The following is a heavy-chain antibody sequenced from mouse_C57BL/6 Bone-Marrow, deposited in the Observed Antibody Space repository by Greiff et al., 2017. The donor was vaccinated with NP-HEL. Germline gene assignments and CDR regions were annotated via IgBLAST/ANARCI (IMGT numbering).Heavy chain of an antibody. Sequence: EVQLVESGGGLVKPGASLKLSCAASGFTFSSYAMSWVRQTPEKRLEWVATISDGGSYTYYTDNVKGRFTISRDNAKNNLYLQMSHLKSEDTAMYYWARELTGTAWFAYWGQGTLVTVSA. D-gene: IGHD4-1*01. J-gene: IGHJ3*01. V-gene: IGHV5-4*01. CDR1: GFTFSSYA. CDR2: ISDGGSYT. CDR3: ARELTGTAWFAY.